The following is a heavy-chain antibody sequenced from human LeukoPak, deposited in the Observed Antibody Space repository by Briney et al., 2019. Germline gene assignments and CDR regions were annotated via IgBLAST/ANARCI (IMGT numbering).Heavy chain of an antibody. CDR2: INHSGST. J-gene: IGHJ4*02. V-gene: IGHV4-34*01. CDR1: GGSFSGYY. CDR3: ARGGGRLGAPTRF. D-gene: IGHD3-10*01. Sequence: PSETLSLTCAVSGGSFSGYYWSWIRQPPGKGLEWIGEINHSGSTNYNPSLKSRVTISVDTSKNQFSLKLSSVTAADTAVYYCARGGGRLGAPTRFWGQGTLVTVSS.